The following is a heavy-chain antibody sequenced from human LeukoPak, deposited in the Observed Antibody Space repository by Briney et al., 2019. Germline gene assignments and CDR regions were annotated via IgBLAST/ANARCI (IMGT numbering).Heavy chain of an antibody. Sequence: GGSLRLSCAASEFSVGSNYMTWVRQAPGKGLEWVSSISSSSSYMYYADSVKGRFTISRDNAKNSLFLQMNSLKTEDTAFYYCAKGARSSSGYTTDWGQGILVTVSS. CDR1: EFSVGSNY. D-gene: IGHD3-22*01. CDR3: AKGARSSSGYTTD. J-gene: IGHJ4*02. CDR2: ISSSSSYM. V-gene: IGHV3-21*04.